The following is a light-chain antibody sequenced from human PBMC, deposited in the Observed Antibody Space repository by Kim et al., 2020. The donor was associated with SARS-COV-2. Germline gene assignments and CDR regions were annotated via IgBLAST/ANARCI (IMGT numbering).Light chain of an antibody. V-gene: IGKV1-39*01. Sequence: DIQMTQSPSSLSASVGDRVTITCRASQSISNYLNWYQQKPGKAPRLLIYAASRLQSGVPWRFSGSGSGTDFTLTISSLQPEDFATYYCQQSYSTPYTCGQGTKLEI. CDR2: AAS. CDR3: QQSYSTPYT. J-gene: IGKJ2*01. CDR1: QSISNY.